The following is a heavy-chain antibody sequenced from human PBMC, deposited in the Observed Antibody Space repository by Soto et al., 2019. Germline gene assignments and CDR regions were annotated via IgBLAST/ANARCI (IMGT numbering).Heavy chain of an antibody. V-gene: IGHV5-51*01. CDR2: IFPGDAET. Sequence: PGESLKISCQGSGYNFATHWIGWVRHKAGKGLEWMGIIFPGDAETRYSPSFQGHITISADKSISIAYLRWSSLKASDTGMYYCATPGGFGMDVWGQGTTVTVPS. D-gene: IGHD5-12*01. CDR1: GYNFATHW. CDR3: ATPGGFGMDV. J-gene: IGHJ6*02.